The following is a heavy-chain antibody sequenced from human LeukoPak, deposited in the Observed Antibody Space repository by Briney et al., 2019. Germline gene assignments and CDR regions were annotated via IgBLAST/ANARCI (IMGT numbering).Heavy chain of an antibody. CDR3: ARASWASIAVIFDY. CDR1: GGSISSSSYY. D-gene: IGHD6-6*01. Sequence: PSETLSLTCTVSGGSISSSSYYWGWIRQPPGKGLEWIGYIYYSGSTNYNPSLKSRVTISVDTSKNQFSLKLSSVTAADTAVYYCARASWASIAVIFDYWGQGTLVTVSS. J-gene: IGHJ4*02. CDR2: IYYSGST. V-gene: IGHV4-61*05.